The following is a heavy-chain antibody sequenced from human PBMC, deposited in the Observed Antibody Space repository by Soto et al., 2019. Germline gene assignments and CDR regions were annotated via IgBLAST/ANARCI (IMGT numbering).Heavy chain of an antibody. CDR2: ISYNGINK. CDR3: ARTALRRPITASGDFDP. V-gene: IGHV3-30-3*01. D-gene: IGHD1-20*01. Sequence: QVQLVESGGGMVQPGRSLRLSCAASKFTFSSYSMHWVRQAPGKGLEWVAVISYNGINKFYADSVKGRFTISRDNSKSILCLQMNSLRAEDTAVYYCARTALRRPITASGDFDPWGQGTLVIVSS. CDR1: KFTFSSYS. J-gene: IGHJ5*02.